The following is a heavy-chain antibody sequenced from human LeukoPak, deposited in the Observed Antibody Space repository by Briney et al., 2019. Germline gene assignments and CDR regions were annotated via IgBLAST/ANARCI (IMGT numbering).Heavy chain of an antibody. CDR3: ARHRSNDFEY. D-gene: IGHD4-11*01. Sequence: SDTLSLTCTVSGGSINSHYWSWIPQPPGKGLEWIGYISYSGSTNYTPSLKSRVTISVDTSKNQFSLGLSSVTAADTAVYYCARHRSNDFEYWGQGTLVTVSS. V-gene: IGHV4-59*08. CDR2: ISYSGST. CDR1: GGSINSHY. J-gene: IGHJ4*02.